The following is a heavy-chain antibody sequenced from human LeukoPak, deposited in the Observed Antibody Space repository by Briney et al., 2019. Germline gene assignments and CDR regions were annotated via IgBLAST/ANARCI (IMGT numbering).Heavy chain of an antibody. CDR2: INPNSGGT. V-gene: IGHV1-2*02. Sequence: EASVKVSCKASGYTFTGYYMHGVRQAPGQGLEWMGWINPNSGGTNYAQKFQGRVTMTRDTSISTAYMELSRLRSDDTAVYYCARVRWELLRPFDYWGQGTLVTVSS. J-gene: IGHJ4*02. D-gene: IGHD1-26*01. CDR3: ARVRWELLRPFDY. CDR1: GYTFTGYY.